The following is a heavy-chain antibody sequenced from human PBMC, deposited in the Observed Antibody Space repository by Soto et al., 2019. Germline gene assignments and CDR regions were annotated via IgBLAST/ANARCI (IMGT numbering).Heavy chain of an antibody. V-gene: IGHV1-2*04. Sequence: RASVKVSGKASGYTFTGYYMHWVRQAPGQGLEWMGWINPNSGGTNYAQKFQGWVTMTRDTSISTAYMELSRLRSDDTAVYYCARDLTDYGHYDAAEYGMDVWGQGPTVTVSS. J-gene: IGHJ6*02. D-gene: IGHD4-17*01. CDR1: GYTFTGYY. CDR2: INPNSGGT. CDR3: ARDLTDYGHYDAAEYGMDV.